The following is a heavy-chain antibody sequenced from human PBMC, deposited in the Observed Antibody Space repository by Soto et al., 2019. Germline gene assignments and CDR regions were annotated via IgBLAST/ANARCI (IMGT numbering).Heavy chain of an antibody. CDR1: GYAFTTYG. Sequence: QVHLVQSGAEVKKPGASVKVSCQGSGYAFTTYGITWVRQAPGLGLEWMGWISAHNGNTNYAQKLQGRVTVTRDTSTSTAYMELRSLRYDDTAVYYCARGRYGDYWGQGAPVTVSS. CDR3: ARGRYGDY. CDR2: ISAHNGNT. D-gene: IGHD1-1*01. V-gene: IGHV1-18*01. J-gene: IGHJ4*02.